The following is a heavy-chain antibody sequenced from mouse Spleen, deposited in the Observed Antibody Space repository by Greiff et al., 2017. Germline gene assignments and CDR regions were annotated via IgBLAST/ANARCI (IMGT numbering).Heavy chain of an antibody. Sequence: VQLQQSGAELVRPGASVKLSCTASGFNIKDYYMHWVKQRPEQGLEWIGRIDPEDGDTEYAPKFQGKATMTADTSSNTAYLQLSSLTSEDTAVYYCTTRYYGSRYYFDDWGQGTTLTVSS. D-gene: IGHD1-1*01. CDR1: GFNIKDYY. J-gene: IGHJ2*01. CDR3: TTRYYGSRYYFDD. V-gene: IGHV14-1*01. CDR2: IDPEDGDT.